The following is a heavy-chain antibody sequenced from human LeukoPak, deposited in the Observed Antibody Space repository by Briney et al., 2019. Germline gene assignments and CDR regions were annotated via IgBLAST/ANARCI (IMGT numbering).Heavy chain of an antibody. V-gene: IGHV1-46*01. CDR1: GYTFTSYY. Sequence: GASVKVSCTASGYTFTSYYMHWVRQAPGQGLEWMGIINPSGGSTSYAQEFQGRVTMTRDTSTSTVYMELSSLRSEDTAVYYCARGNSNYSRFYYYYYGMDVWGQGTTVTVSS. CDR2: INPSGGST. D-gene: IGHD4-11*01. J-gene: IGHJ6*02. CDR3: ARGNSNYSRFYYYYYGMDV.